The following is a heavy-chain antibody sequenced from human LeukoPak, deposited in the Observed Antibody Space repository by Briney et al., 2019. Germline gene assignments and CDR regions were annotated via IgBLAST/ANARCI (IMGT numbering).Heavy chain of an antibody. V-gene: IGHV1-18*01. Sequence: GASVKVSCKASGYTFTSYGISWVRQAPGQGLEWMGWISACNGNTNYAQKLQGRVTMTTDTSTSTAYMELRSLRSDDTAVYYCARARWGDCSGGSCYLFDYWGQGTLVTVSS. CDR2: ISACNGNT. CDR3: ARARWGDCSGGSCYLFDY. CDR1: GYTFTSYG. J-gene: IGHJ4*02. D-gene: IGHD2-15*01.